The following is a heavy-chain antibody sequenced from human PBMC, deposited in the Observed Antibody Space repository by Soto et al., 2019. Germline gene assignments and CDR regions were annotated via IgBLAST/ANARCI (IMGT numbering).Heavy chain of an antibody. Sequence: SVKVSCKASGGTFSSYAISWVRQAPGQGLERMGGIIPIFGTANYAQKFQGRVTTTADESTSTAYMELSSLRSEDTAVYNCASGFVVVVAASNYYYYYMDVWGKGTTVTVSS. D-gene: IGHD2-15*01. CDR2: IIPIFGTA. J-gene: IGHJ6*03. V-gene: IGHV1-69*13. CDR3: ASGFVVVVAASNYYYYYMDV. CDR1: GGTFSSYA.